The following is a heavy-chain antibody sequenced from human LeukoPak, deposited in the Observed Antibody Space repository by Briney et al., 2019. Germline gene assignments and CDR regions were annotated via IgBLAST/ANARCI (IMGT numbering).Heavy chain of an antibody. V-gene: IGHV1-2*02. CDR1: GYTFTGYY. Sequence: ASVKVSCKASGYTFTGYYMHWVRQAPGQGLEWMGWINPNSGGTNYAQKFQGRVTMTRETSISTAYMALSRLRSDDTAVYYCASVGPYDSSGYYYWGFDYWGQGTLVTVSS. CDR3: ASVGPYDSSGYYYWGFDY. D-gene: IGHD3-22*01. CDR2: INPNSGGT. J-gene: IGHJ4*02.